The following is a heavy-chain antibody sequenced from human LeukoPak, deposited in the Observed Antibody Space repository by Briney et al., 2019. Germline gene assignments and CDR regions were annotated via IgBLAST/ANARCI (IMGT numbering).Heavy chain of an antibody. CDR3: ARERIAVAGTGGPSTIFDY. CDR1: GFTFSSYE. J-gene: IGHJ4*02. V-gene: IGHV3-48*03. CDR2: ISSSGSTI. D-gene: IGHD6-19*01. Sequence: GGSLRLSCAPSGFTFSSYEMNCVRHAPGEGVEWVSYISSSGSTIYYADSVKGRFTISRDNAKNSLYLQMNSVRAEDRAVYYCARERIAVAGTGGPSTIFDYWGQGTLVTVSS.